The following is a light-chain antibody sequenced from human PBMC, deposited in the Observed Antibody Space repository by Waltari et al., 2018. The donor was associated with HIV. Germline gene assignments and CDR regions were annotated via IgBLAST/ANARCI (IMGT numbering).Light chain of an antibody. V-gene: IGKV3-15*01. CDR1: QNVITN. CDR3: QQYNKWPRT. J-gene: IGKJ1*01. Sequence: EIVMTQSPATLSVSPGERVTLSCTASQNVITNLAWYQQKPGQAPRLLLYGASTRATGIPPRFSGGGSGTEFTLTIGSLQSEDFTFYYCQQYNKWPRTFGQGTKVEVK. CDR2: GAS.